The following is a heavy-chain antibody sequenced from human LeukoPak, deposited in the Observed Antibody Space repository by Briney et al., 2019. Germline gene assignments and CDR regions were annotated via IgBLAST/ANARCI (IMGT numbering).Heavy chain of an antibody. CDR2: INPNSGGT. J-gene: IGHJ3*02. CDR1: GYTFTGYY. CDR3: CEGIVPPGGGGDAFDI. V-gene: IGHV1-2*02. D-gene: IGHD1-26*01. Sequence: GASVKVSCKASGYTFTGYYMHWVRQAPAQGLEWMGWINPNSGGTNYAQKFQGRVTMTRDTSISTAYMELSRRGIEDKAVDYCCEGIVPPGGGGDAFDIWGQGTMVTVSS.